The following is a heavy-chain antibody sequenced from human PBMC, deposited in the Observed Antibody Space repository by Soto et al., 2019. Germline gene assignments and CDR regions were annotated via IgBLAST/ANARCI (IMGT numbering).Heavy chain of an antibody. CDR3: ARLGGYCTTSCYGYYGMDV. CDR1: GGSISSGTYS. D-gene: IGHD2-8*01. Sequence: PSETLSLTCTVSGGSISSGTYSWGWIRQPPGKGLEWIGTFYYSGSTYYNPSLKSRVTISVDTSKNQFSLKVSSVTAADTAVYYCARLGGYCTTSCYGYYGMDVWGQGTTVTVS. V-gene: IGHV4-39*01. CDR2: FYYSGST. J-gene: IGHJ6*02.